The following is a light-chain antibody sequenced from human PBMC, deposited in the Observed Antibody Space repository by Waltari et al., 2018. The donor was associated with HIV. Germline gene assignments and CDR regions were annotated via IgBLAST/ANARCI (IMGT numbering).Light chain of an antibody. V-gene: IGKV3-15*01. CDR1: KGAGSN. Sequence: DIVMTQSPAILSVSPGERVTLSCRASKGAGSNLAWYQQKVGQAPRLIIYGAATRAAEIPVRFSGSGSGTDFTLTIDSLQSEDFATYYCQQYNIRPRGNTFGQGTKLQIK. CDR3: QQYNIRPRGNT. CDR2: GAA. J-gene: IGKJ2*01.